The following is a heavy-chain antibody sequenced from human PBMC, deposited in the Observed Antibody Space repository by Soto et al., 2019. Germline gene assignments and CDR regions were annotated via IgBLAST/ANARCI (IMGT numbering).Heavy chain of an antibody. J-gene: IGHJ4*02. Sequence: WXSAKVSFRASCYTFTRYDINWVRQATGQGLEWMGWMNPNSGNTGYAQKFQGRVTMTRNTSISTAYMELSSLRSADTAVYYCAREKLVGGIDYWGQGTLVTVYS. CDR3: AREKLVGGIDY. D-gene: IGHD6-13*01. CDR1: CYTFTRYD. CDR2: MNPNSGNT. V-gene: IGHV1-8*01.